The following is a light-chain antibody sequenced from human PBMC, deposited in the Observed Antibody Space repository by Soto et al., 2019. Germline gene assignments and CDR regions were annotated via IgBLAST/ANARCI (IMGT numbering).Light chain of an antibody. CDR1: QGINNF. J-gene: IGKJ5*01. V-gene: IGKV1-9*01. Sequence: DIQLTQSPSFLSVYVGDRVTITCRASQGINNFLAWYQQKPGKAPKLLIYFASTLQSGVPSRFSGSGSGTEFSLTISSVQPEDFATYHCQQITGYPITFGQGSRLEIK. CDR2: FAS. CDR3: QQITGYPIT.